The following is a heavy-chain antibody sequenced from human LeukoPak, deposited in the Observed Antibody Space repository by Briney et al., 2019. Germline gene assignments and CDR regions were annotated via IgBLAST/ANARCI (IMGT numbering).Heavy chain of an antibody. CDR3: ARVTGSPIIFDF. V-gene: IGHV3-74*01. CDR2: INSDESIT. J-gene: IGHJ4*02. CDR1: GFTFSSSW. D-gene: IGHD1-26*01. Sequence: GGSLRLSCAASGFTFSSSWMYWVRQAPGKGLVWVSRINSDESITTYADSVKGRFTISRDNAKNTLYLQMNSLRAEDTAVYYCARVTGSPIIFDFWGQGNLVTVSS.